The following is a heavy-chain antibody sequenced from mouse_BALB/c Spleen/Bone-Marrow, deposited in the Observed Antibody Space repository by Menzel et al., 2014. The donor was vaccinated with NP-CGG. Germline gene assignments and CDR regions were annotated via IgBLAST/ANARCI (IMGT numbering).Heavy chain of an antibody. CDR1: GFFLTSYG. D-gene: IGHD2-3*01. Sequence: VQLVESGPGLVQPSQSLSITCTVSGFFLTSYGVHWVRQSPGKGLEWLGVIWSDGSTDYNAAFISRLNISKDNSKSQRCWKRNSRQPKDTAIYVCARRDGYRCAYGGQGTLVTVAA. J-gene: IGHJ3*01. CDR3: ARRDGYRCAY. V-gene: IGHV2-2*02. CDR2: IWSDGST.